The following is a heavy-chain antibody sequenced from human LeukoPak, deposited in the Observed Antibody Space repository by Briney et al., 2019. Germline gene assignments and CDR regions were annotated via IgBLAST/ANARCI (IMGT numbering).Heavy chain of an antibody. CDR2: IDNSGIT. CDR1: GGSINSGGYY. D-gene: IGHD3-10*01. V-gene: IGHV4-31*03. J-gene: IGHJ5*02. Sequence: PSETLSLTCSVSGGSINSGGYYWTWIRQHPVRGLEWIGYIDNSGITSHNPSLESRLTISIDTSKNRFSLNLTSVTAADTAVYYCTRESRSWFGDTNWFDPWGQGTLVIVSS. CDR3: TRESRSWFGDTNWFDP.